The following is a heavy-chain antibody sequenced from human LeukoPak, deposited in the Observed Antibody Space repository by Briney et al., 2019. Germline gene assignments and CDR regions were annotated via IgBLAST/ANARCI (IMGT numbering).Heavy chain of an antibody. CDR1: GFTLSSYI. D-gene: IGHD3-9*01. CDR2: ISSSRKYI. Sequence: GGSLRLSCAASGFTLSSYIMNWVPQAPGKGLEWVSSISSSRKYIYYADSVKGRFTISRDNAKNSLYLQMNSLRAEDTAVYYCARDPQGLRYFDPPYDYYYGMDVWGQGTTVTVSS. V-gene: IGHV3-21*01. J-gene: IGHJ6*02. CDR3: ARDPQGLRYFDPPYDYYYGMDV.